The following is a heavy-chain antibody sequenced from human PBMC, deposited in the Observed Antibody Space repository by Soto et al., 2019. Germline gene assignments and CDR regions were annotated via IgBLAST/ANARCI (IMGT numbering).Heavy chain of an antibody. CDR2: IVVGSGNT. D-gene: IGHD6-19*01. CDR3: AADLRVISVAGRS. J-gene: IGHJ4*02. CDR1: GFTFTSAA. V-gene: IGHV1-58*01. Sequence: ASVRGSCKASGFTFTSAAVQWVRQARGQRLEWIGWIVVGSGNTNYAQKFQERVTITRDMSTSTAYMELSSLRSEDTAVYYCAADLRVISVAGRSWGQGTLVTVSS.